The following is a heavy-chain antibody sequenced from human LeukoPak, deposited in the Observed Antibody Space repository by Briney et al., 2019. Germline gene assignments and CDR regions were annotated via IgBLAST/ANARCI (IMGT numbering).Heavy chain of an antibody. CDR3: ARQGGSGYCGSTSCYAGPVDY. D-gene: IGHD2-2*03. V-gene: IGHV4-39*01. CDR2: FYYSGSP. CDR1: VGSISSSSYY. Sequence: PSETLSLTCTVSVGSISSSSYYWAWIRQPPGKGLEWIGSFYYSGSPYYNPSLKSRVTISVDTSKNQFSLKLSSVTAADTAVYYCARQGGSGYCGSTSCYAGPVDYWGQGTLVTVSS. J-gene: IGHJ4*02.